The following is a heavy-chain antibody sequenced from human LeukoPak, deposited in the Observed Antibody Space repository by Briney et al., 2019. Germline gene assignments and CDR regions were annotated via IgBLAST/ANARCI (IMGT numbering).Heavy chain of an antibody. Sequence: SETLSLTCTVSGDSISSYYWSWIRQPPGKGLEWIGYIYTSGGTNYIPSLKGRVTISIDTAKNQFSLKLSSVTAADSAVYYCARLTRLSTSPDRYYLDYWGQGTLVTVSS. CDR1: GDSISSYY. CDR2: IYTSGGT. CDR3: ARLTRLSTSPDRYYLDY. V-gene: IGHV4-4*09. J-gene: IGHJ4*02. D-gene: IGHD6-6*01.